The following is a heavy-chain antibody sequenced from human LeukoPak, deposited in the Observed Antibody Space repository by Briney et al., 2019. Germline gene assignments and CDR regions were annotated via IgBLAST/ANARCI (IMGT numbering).Heavy chain of an antibody. Sequence: AGGSLRLSCAASGFTFSSYSMNWVRQAPGKGLEWVSSISSSSSYIYYADSVKGRFTISRDNLKNTLYVQMNSLRAEDTAVYYCAKANSGWYFDPFDYWGQGTLVTVSS. D-gene: IGHD6-19*01. CDR3: AKANSGWYFDPFDY. CDR1: GFTFSSYS. J-gene: IGHJ4*02. V-gene: IGHV3-21*04. CDR2: ISSSSSYI.